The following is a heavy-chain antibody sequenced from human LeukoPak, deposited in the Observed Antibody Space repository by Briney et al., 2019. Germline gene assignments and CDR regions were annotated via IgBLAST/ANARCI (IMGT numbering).Heavy chain of an antibody. D-gene: IGHD5-18*01. J-gene: IGHJ4*02. CDR3: ARVGRGYSCGFGY. V-gene: IGHV1-2*02. Sequence: ASVKVSCKASGYTFTGYYMHWVRQAPGQGLEWMGWINPNSGGTNYAQKFQGRVTMTRGTSISTAYMELSRLRSDDTAVYYCARVGRGYSCGFGYWGQGTLVTVSS. CDR2: INPNSGGT. CDR1: GYTFTGYY.